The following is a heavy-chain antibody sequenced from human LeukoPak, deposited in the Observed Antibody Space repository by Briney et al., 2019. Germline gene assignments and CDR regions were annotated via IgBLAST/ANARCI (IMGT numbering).Heavy chain of an antibody. CDR2: IEQDGSEK. V-gene: IGHV3-7*01. CDR3: AGAGGLATSRAFDI. J-gene: IGHJ3*02. Sequence: GGSLRLSCAASAFTFSDYWMSWVRQAPGKGLEWVANIEQDGSEKYYVDSVKGRFTISRDNAKNSLYLQMNSLRAEDTAVYYCAGAGGLATSRAFDIWGQGTMVTVSS. D-gene: IGHD5-12*01. CDR1: AFTFSDYW.